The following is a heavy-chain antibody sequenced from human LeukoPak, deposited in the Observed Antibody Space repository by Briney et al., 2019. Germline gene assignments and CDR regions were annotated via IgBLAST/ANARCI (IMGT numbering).Heavy chain of an antibody. J-gene: IGHJ4*02. CDR1: GDSITNSNFY. CDR2: IFHSGST. V-gene: IGHV4-39*01. Sequence: PSETLSLTCTVSGDSITNSNFYWGWIRQSPGKGLEWIGSIFHSGSTNYNPSLKSRVTISVDTSKNQFYLRVRSVTAAETALYYCGGRGIVTGYFDFWGRGTLVTVSS. D-gene: IGHD3-9*01. CDR3: GGRGIVTGYFDF.